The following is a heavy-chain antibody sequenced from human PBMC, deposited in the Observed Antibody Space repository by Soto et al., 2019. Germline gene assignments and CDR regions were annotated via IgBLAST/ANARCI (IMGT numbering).Heavy chain of an antibody. Sequence: GASVKVSCKASGGTFSSYAISWVRQAPRQGLEWMGGIIPIFGTANYAQKFQGRVTMTTDTSTSTAYMELRSLRSDDTAVYYCARDPALTIFGVVIKNTFDYWGQGTLVTVSS. V-gene: IGHV1-69*05. CDR3: ARDPALTIFGVVIKNTFDY. CDR2: IIPIFGTA. D-gene: IGHD3-3*01. CDR1: GGTFSSYA. J-gene: IGHJ4*02.